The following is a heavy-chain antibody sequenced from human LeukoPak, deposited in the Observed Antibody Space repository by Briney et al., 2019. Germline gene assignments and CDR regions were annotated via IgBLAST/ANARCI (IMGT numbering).Heavy chain of an antibody. Sequence: GASVKVSCKTSGYTFTSYDVNWVRQAPGQGLEWMGWMNPNTGNTGYSQNFQDRITMTRSTSISTAYMELTSLTSDDTAVYYCARGSQWVDGGFDYWGQGTLVTVSS. J-gene: IGHJ4*02. CDR1: GYTFTSYD. CDR3: ARGSQWVDGGFDY. V-gene: IGHV1-8*01. D-gene: IGHD6-19*01. CDR2: MNPNTGNT.